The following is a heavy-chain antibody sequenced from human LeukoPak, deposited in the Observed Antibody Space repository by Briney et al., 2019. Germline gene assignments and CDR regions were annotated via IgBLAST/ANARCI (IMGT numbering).Heavy chain of an antibody. V-gene: IGHV3-74*01. J-gene: IGHJ6*02. CDR1: GFTFSSYW. CDR2: ISADGSST. Sequence: GGSLRLSCAASGFTFSSYWMHWVRQAPGKGLVWVSRISADGSSTGYADSVKGRFTISRDNAKNSLYLQMNSLRAEDTAVYYCARDENYYYYYGMDVWGQGTTVTVSS. CDR3: ARDENYYYYYGMDV.